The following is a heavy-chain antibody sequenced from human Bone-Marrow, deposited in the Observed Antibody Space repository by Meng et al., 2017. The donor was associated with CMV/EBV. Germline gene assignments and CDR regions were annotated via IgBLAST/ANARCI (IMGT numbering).Heavy chain of an antibody. CDR1: GYSFSDYW. J-gene: IGHJ6*02. CDR3: ARHGVIASRPLRPHYYYYYGMDV. D-gene: IGHD6-6*01. V-gene: IGHV5-51*01. Sequence: GESLKISCKGSGYSFSDYWIGWVRQMPGKGLEWVGIIYPDDSDTRYSPSFQGHVTISADRSINSAYLQWSSLKASDTAVYYCARHGVIASRPLRPHYYYYYGMDVWGQGPSVTVSS. CDR2: IYPDDSDT.